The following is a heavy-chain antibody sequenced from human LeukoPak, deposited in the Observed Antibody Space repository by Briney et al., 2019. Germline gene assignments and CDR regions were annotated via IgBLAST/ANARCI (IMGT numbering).Heavy chain of an antibody. Sequence: PGGSLRLSCAASGFTFSSYGMHWVRQAPRKGLEWVAFIRYDGSNKYYADSVKGRFTISRDNSKNTLYLQMNSLRAEDTAVYYCAKDEARFGEMSAFDIWGQGTMVTVSS. V-gene: IGHV3-30*02. CDR2: IRYDGSNK. J-gene: IGHJ3*02. CDR1: GFTFSSYG. CDR3: AKDEARFGEMSAFDI. D-gene: IGHD3-10*01.